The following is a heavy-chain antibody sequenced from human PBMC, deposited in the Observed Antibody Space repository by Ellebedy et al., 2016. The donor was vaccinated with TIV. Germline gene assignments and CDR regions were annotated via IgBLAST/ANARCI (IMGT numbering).Heavy chain of an antibody. CDR1: GGSISSSSYY. V-gene: IGHV4-61*05. CDR2: IYDSGST. J-gene: IGHJ4*02. D-gene: IGHD6-19*01. Sequence: SETLSLTCTVSGGSISSSSYYWGWIRQPPGKGLEWIGYIYDSGSTNYNPSLRSRVTISVDTSKNQFSLKLSSVTAADTAVYYCARAYSSGWGYFDYWGQGTLVTVSS. CDR3: ARAYSSGWGYFDY.